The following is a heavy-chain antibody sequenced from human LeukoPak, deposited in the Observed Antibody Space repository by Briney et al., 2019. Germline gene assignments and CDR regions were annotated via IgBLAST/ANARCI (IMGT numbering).Heavy chain of an antibody. CDR2: ISAYNGNT. Sequence: AASVKVSCKASGYTFTNYGITWVRQAPGQGLEWMGWISAYNGNTNYPQKLQGRVTMTTDTPTSTVYMELRSLRSDDTAVYYCARDRNPYDFEGDHPNDYWGQGTLVTVSS. CDR3: ARDRNPYDFEGDHPNDY. CDR1: GYTFTNYG. V-gene: IGHV1-18*01. J-gene: IGHJ4*02. D-gene: IGHD3-3*01.